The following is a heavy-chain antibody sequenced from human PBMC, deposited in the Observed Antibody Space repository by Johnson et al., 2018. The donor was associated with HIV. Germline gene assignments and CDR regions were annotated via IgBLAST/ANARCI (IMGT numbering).Heavy chain of an antibody. CDR2: ISGSGGST. D-gene: IGHD1-26*01. V-gene: IGHV3-23*04. CDR1: GFTVSSNY. Sequence: VQVVESGGGVVQPGRSLRLSCAASGFTVSSNYMSWVRQAPGQGLAWVSAISGSGGSTFYPDSVKGRFTISRDNSKSTLYLQMNSLRAEDTAVYHRVRGNDGSYFSDAFDIWGQGEMVTVSS. J-gene: IGHJ3*02. CDR3: VRGNDGSYFSDAFDI.